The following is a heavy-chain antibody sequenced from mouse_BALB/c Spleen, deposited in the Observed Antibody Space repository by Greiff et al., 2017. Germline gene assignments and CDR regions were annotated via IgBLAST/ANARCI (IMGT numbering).Heavy chain of an antibody. CDR1: GFTFSDYY. CDR3: ARERAITTVVPAY. J-gene: IGHJ3*01. Sequence: EVMLVESGGGLVKPGGSLKLSCAASGFTFSDYYMYWVRQTPEKRLEWVATISDGGSYTYYPDSVKGRFTISRDNAKNNLYLQMSSLKSEDTAMYYCARERAITTVVPAYWGQGTLVTVSA. CDR2: ISDGGSYT. D-gene: IGHD1-1*01. V-gene: IGHV5-4*02.